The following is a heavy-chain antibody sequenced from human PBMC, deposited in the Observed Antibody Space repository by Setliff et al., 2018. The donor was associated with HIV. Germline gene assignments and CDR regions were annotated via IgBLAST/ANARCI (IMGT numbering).Heavy chain of an antibody. CDR1: GDFIDRYY. CDR3: ATLDAHGKNFLCF. V-gene: IGHV4-4*09. J-gene: IGHJ4*02. Sequence: PSETLSLTCNVSGDFIDRYYWSWIRQPPGRGLEWIGYIYASGSTHYNPSLRSRVTISVDTSKAQFSLNLSSVTAADTANYYCATLDAHGKNFLCFWGQGTLVTVFS. CDR2: IYASGST. D-gene: IGHD1-1*01.